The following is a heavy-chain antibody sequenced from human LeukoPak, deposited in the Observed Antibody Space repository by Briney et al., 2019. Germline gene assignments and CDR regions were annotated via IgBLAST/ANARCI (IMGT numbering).Heavy chain of an antibody. CDR2: IYYSGST. J-gene: IGHJ4*02. Sequence: SETLSLTCTVSGGSISSSSYYWGWIRQPPGKGLEWIGSIYYSGSTYYNPSLKSRVTISVDTSKNQFSLKLSSVTAADTAVYYCARGSSDSSRTVDFDYWGQGTLVTVSS. V-gene: IGHV4-39*07. D-gene: IGHD3-22*01. CDR3: ARGSSDSSRTVDFDY. CDR1: GGSISSSSYY.